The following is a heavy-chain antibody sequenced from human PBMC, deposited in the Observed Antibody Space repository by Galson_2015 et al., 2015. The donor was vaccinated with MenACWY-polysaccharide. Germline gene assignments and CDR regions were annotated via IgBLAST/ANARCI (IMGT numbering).Heavy chain of an antibody. CDR3: ARVSMPTYFDY. CDR2: IRQDGNEK. D-gene: IGHD2-2*01. Sequence: SLRLSCAASGSTFSSYWMGWVRQPPGKRLEWVANIRQDGNEKYYLDSAKGRFTISRDNAKSSLYLQMNSLRAEDTAVYYCARVSMPTYFDYWGQGTLVTVSS. J-gene: IGHJ4*02. V-gene: IGHV3-7*01. CDR1: GSTFSSYW.